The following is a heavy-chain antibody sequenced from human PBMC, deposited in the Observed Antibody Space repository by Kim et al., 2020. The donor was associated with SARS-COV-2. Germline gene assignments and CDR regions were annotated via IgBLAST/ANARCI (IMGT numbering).Heavy chain of an antibody. CDR1: GFTFSSYA. CDR3: AKSLFGYCSSTSCPDP. CDR2: ISGSGGST. J-gene: IGHJ5*02. V-gene: IGHV3-23*01. Sequence: GGSLRLSCAASGFTFSSYAMSWVRQAPGKGLEWVSAISGSGGSTYYADSVKGRFTISRDNSKNTLYLQMNSLRAEDTAVYYCAKSLFGYCSSTSCPDPWGQGTLVTVSP. D-gene: IGHD2-2*03.